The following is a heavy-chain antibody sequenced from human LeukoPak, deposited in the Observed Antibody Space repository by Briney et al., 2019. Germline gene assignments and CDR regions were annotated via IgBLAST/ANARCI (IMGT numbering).Heavy chain of an antibody. CDR1: GFTFSSYG. V-gene: IGHV3-23*01. D-gene: IGHD3-10*01. J-gene: IGHJ4*02. Sequence: QPGGSLRLSCAASGFTFSSYGMSWVRQAPGKGLEWVSTISASGGSTFYADSVKGRFTISRDNAKNSLYLQMNSLRAEDTAVYYCARDAGESGSGNYYFDYWGQGTLVTVSS. CDR3: ARDAGESGSGNYYFDY. CDR2: ISASGGST.